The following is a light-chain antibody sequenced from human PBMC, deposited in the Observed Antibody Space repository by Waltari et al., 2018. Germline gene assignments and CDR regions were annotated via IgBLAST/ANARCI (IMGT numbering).Light chain of an antibody. J-gene: IGLJ3*02. CDR1: SGHSSYA. CDR3: QTWGTGIRV. Sequence: QLVLTQSPSASASLGAPVKLTCTLSSGHSSYAIAWHQQQPEKGPRYLMKLNGDGSHSKGDGIPDSFSGSSSGAGRYLTISSLQAEDEADYYCQTWGTGIRVFGGGTKLTVL. V-gene: IGLV4-69*01. CDR2: LNGDGSH.